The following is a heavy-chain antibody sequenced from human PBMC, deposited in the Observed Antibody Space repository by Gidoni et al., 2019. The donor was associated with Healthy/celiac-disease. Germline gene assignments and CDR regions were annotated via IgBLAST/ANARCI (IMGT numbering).Heavy chain of an antibody. CDR2: IYYSGST. J-gene: IGHJ5*02. V-gene: IGHV4-30-4*01. CDR3: AGDHRSYCSSTSCSNWFDP. D-gene: IGHD2-2*01. CDR1: GGSISSGAYY. Sequence: QVQLLESGPGLVKPSQTLSLTCTVSGGSISSGAYYWRWIRQPPGKGLEWIGYIYYSGSTFYNPSLKSRVTISVDTSKNQFSLKLSSVTAADTAVYYCAGDHRSYCSSTSCSNWFDPWGQGTLVTVSS.